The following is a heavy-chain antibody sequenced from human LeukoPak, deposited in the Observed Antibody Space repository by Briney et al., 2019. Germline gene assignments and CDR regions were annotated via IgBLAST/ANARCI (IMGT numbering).Heavy chain of an antibody. J-gene: IGHJ4*02. CDR3: ASFEAGTPAGFDY. CDR1: GGSISRYY. V-gene: IGHV4-59*08. Sequence: RASETLSLTCTVSGGSISRYYWSWIRQPPGKGLEWIGYIYYSGSTNYNSSLKSRVTLSVDTSENQFSLNLSSVTAADTAVYYCASFEAGTPAGFDYWGQGTLVTDSS. CDR2: IYYSGST. D-gene: IGHD6-13*01.